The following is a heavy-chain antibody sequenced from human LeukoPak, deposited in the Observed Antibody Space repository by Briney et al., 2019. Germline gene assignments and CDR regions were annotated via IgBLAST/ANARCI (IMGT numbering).Heavy chain of an antibody. V-gene: IGHV4-39*07. CDR3: ARGDSSGWYQVGYFDY. Sequence: PSETLSLTCTVSGGSISSSSYYWGWIRQPPGKGLEWIGRIYYSGSTYYNPSLKSRVTISVDTSKNQFSLKLSSVTAADTAVYYCARGDSSGWYQVGYFDYWGQGTLVTVSS. J-gene: IGHJ4*02. CDR1: GGSISSSSYY. D-gene: IGHD6-19*01. CDR2: IYYSGST.